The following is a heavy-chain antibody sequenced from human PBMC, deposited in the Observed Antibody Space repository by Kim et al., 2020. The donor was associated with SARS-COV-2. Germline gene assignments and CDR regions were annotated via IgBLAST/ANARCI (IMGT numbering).Heavy chain of an antibody. CDR2: ICHSGST. CDR3: ARRRSVLWFGRSHWYFDL. V-gene: IGHV4-39*01. J-gene: IGHJ2*01. D-gene: IGHD3-10*01. Sequence: SETLSLTCTVSGDYISSSNYYWTWIRQPPGKGLEWIGSICHSGSTHYNPSLKSRVSISVDTSKSQFSLKLSSVTAADTAVYYCARRRSVLWFGRSHWYFDLWGRGTLVTVSS. CDR1: GDYISSSNYY.